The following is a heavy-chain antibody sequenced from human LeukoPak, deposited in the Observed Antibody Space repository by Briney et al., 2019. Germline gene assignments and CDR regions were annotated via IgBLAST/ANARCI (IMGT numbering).Heavy chain of an antibody. J-gene: IGHJ4*02. Sequence: GGSLRLSCAASGFTFRTYAMSWVRQAPGKGLEWVSGISDSGDGTCYAESVKGRFTISRDNSKNTVFLQMNSLRADDTAKYYCAKDKAPGSWHTPSDFWGQGTLVTVSS. V-gene: IGHV3-23*01. CDR1: GFTFRTYA. CDR3: AKDKAPGSWHTPSDF. D-gene: IGHD6-13*01. CDR2: ISDSGDGT.